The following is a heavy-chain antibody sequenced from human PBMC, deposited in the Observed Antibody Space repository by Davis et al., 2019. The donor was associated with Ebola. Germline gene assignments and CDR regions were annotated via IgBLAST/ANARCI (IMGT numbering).Heavy chain of an antibody. CDR2: INHSGST. J-gene: IGHJ6*02. CDR3: ARVVAVAGYGMDV. CDR1: GGSISSGGYY. D-gene: IGHD6-19*01. Sequence: PSETLSLTCTVSGGSISSGGYYWSWIRQPPGKGLEWIGEINHSGSTNYNPSLKSRVTISVDTSKNQFSLKLSSVTAADTAVYYCARVVAVAGYGMDVWGQGTTVTVSS. V-gene: IGHV4-39*07.